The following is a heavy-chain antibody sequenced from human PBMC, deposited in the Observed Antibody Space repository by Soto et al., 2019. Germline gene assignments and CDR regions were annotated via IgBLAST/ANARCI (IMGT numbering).Heavy chain of an antibody. Sequence: GASVKVSCKASGYTFTSYGISWVRQAPGQGLEWMGWISAYNGNTNYAQKLQGRVTMTTDTSTSTAYMELRSLRSDDTAVYYCAKERLPITMVRGAMGDYWGQGTLVTVSS. CDR1: GYTFTSYG. V-gene: IGHV1-18*04. CDR2: ISAYNGNT. J-gene: IGHJ4*02. D-gene: IGHD3-10*01. CDR3: AKERLPITMVRGAMGDY.